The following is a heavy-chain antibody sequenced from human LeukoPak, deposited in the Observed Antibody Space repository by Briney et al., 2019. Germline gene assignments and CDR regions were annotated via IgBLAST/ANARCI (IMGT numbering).Heavy chain of an antibody. V-gene: IGHV4-39*01. D-gene: IGHD5-18*01. CDR2: IYYSGST. CDR1: GGSISSSSYY. CDR3: ARRGVDTAMVTEYYFDY. J-gene: IGHJ4*02. Sequence: PSETLSLTCTVSGGSISSSSYYWGWIRQPPGKGLEWIGSIYYSGSTYYNPSLKSRVTISVDTSKNQFSLKLSSVTAADTAVYYCARRGVDTAMVTEYYFDYWGQGTLVTVSS.